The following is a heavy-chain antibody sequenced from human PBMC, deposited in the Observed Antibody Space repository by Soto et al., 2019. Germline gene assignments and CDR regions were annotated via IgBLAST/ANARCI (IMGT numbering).Heavy chain of an antibody. CDR2: IYFGGST. Sequence: QVQLQESGPGLVKPSETLSLACNVSGGSFGNYYWSWIRQPPGKGLAWIGYIYFGGSTNYNPSLNSRAPRSIDTSKHQLALRLSSVTAADSAVYYCATGLFVPDNYFYYGVDVWGHGTAVTISS. V-gene: IGHV4-59*01. D-gene: IGHD2-21*01. CDR3: ATGLFVPDNYFYYGVDV. CDR1: GGSFGNYY. J-gene: IGHJ6*02.